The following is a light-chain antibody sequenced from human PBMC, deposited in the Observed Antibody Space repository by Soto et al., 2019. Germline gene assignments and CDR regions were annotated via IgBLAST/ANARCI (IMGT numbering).Light chain of an antibody. CDR2: LAS. CDR3: VQGLQTHFT. Sequence: DIVMTQSPLSLPVTPGEPASISCRSSQSLLHSDGYNSLDWYLQKPGQSPQILIYLASNRASGVPDRFSDSGSGTDFTLKISRVEAEDVGVYYCVQGLQTHFTFGPGTKVDIK. V-gene: IGKV2-28*01. CDR1: QSLLHSDGYNS. J-gene: IGKJ3*01.